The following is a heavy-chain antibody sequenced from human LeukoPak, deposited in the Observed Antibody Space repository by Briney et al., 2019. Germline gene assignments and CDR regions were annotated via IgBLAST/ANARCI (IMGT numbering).Heavy chain of an antibody. D-gene: IGHD3-10*01. J-gene: IGHJ5*02. CDR1: GGSISSYY. CDR3: ARGVRTLGWFDP. V-gene: IGHV4-59*01. CDR2: IFYSGRH. Sequence: PSETLSLTCTVSGGSISSYYWSWIRQPPGKGLEWNGYIFYSGRHNYNPSLKSRVTISVDTSKNQFSRKLSSVTAADTAVYYCARGVRTLGWFDPWGQGTLVTVSS.